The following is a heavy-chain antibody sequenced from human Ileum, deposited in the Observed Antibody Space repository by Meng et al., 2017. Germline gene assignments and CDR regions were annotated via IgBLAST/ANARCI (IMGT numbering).Heavy chain of an antibody. CDR1: GGSISSSNW. Sequence: QGRLQEPGPGLVKPSGTLSLPCAVSGGSISSSNWWSWVRQPPGKGLEWIGEIYHSGSTNYNPSLKSRVTISVDKSKNQFSLKLSSVTAADTAVYYCARIDDYGDYVDYWGQGTLVTVSS. J-gene: IGHJ4*02. CDR3: ARIDDYGDYVDY. CDR2: IYHSGST. V-gene: IGHV4-4*02. D-gene: IGHD4-17*01.